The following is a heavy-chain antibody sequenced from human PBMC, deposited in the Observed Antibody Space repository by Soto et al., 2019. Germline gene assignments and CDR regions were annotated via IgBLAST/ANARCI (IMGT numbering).Heavy chain of an antibody. D-gene: IGHD2-2*01. CDR3: AKAFVVVPAAKFPWYFDY. Sequence: GGSLRLSCAASGFTFSSYAMSWFRQAPGKGLEWVSAISGSGGSTYYADSVKGRFTISRDNSKNTLYLQMNSLRAEDTAVYYCAKAFVVVPAAKFPWYFDYWGQGTLVTVSS. CDR1: GFTFSSYA. CDR2: ISGSGGST. V-gene: IGHV3-23*01. J-gene: IGHJ4*02.